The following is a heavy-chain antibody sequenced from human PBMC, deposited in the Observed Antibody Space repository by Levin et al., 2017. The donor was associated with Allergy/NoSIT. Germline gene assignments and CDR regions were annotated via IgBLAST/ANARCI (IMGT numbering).Heavy chain of an antibody. CDR2: IYPGDSDT. CDR1: GYTFSIYW. V-gene: IGHV5-51*01. CDR3: ARQDAYGLYYFDY. Sequence: PGGSLRLSCKVSGYTFSIYWIAWVRQMPGKGLEWMGIIYPGDSDTRYSPSFQGQVTISADKSISTAYLQWSSLKASDTAMYYCARQDAYGLYYFDYWGQGTLVTVSS. J-gene: IGHJ4*02. D-gene: IGHD5-24*01.